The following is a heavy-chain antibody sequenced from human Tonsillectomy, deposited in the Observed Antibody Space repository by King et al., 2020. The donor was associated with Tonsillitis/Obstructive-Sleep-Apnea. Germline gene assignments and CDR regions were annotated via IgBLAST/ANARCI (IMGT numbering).Heavy chain of an antibody. Sequence: VQLVESGAEVKKPGESLRLSCKASGYSFTSSWITWVRQMPGKGLEWMGRIDPSDSYTNYSPSLQGHVIISADKSISTAYLQWSSLKASDTAIYYCARLYCGGDCSAADYWGQGTLVSVSS. CDR2: IDPSDSYT. CDR1: GYSFTSSW. J-gene: IGHJ4*02. CDR3: ARLYCGGDCSAADY. D-gene: IGHD2-21*01. V-gene: IGHV5-10-1*01.